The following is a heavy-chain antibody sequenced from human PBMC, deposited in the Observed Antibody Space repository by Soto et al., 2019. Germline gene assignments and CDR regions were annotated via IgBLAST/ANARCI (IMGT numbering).Heavy chain of an antibody. V-gene: IGHV3-23*01. CDR2: ISGSGGST. D-gene: IGHD2-2*01. CDR1: GFTFSSYA. J-gene: IGHJ6*02. Sequence: GGSLRLSCAASGFTFSSYAMSWVRQAPGKGLEWVSAISGSGGSTYYADSVKGRFTISRDNSENTLFLEMYSLRAEDTAVYYCARYIPGVRYYGMDVWGQGTTVTVSS. CDR3: ARYIPGVRYYGMDV.